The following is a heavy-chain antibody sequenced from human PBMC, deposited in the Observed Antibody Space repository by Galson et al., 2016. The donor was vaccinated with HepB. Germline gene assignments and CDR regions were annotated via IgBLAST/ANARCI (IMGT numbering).Heavy chain of an antibody. Sequence: SLRLSCAASGFTFSSYSMNWVRQAPGKGLEWVSSISSGSSYIFYADSVKGRFTISRDNAKNSLYMQMNSLGAEDTAVYYCARDASSTGYFGGTTDDDWGQGTLVTVSS. CDR2: ISSGSSYI. V-gene: IGHV3-21*01. J-gene: IGHJ4*02. D-gene: IGHD3-22*01. CDR3: ARDASSTGYFGGTTDDD. CDR1: GFTFSSYS.